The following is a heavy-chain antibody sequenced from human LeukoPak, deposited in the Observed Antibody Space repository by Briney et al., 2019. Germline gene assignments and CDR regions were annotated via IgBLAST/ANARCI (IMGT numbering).Heavy chain of an antibody. V-gene: IGHV5-51*01. J-gene: IGHJ4*02. CDR3: ARLDSIAVDY. D-gene: IGHD6-13*01. Sequence: GESLKISCKGSGYSFTNYWIGWVRQMPGKGLEWMGIISSGDSNTRYSPSFQGQVTISADKSISTAYLQWSSLKASDTAIYYCARLDSIAVDYWGQGTLVTVSS. CDR1: GYSFTNYW. CDR2: ISSGDSNT.